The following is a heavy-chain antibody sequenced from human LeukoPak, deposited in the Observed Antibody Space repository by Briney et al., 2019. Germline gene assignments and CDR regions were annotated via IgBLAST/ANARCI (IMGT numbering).Heavy chain of an antibody. J-gene: IGHJ5*02. CDR1: GGTFSSYA. Sequence: ASVKVSCKASGGTFSSYAISWVRQAPGQGLEWMGGIIPIFGTANYAQKFQGRVTMTRDTSTSTVYMELSSLRSEDTAVYYCARDGFGESAAAESDWFDPWGQGTLVTVSS. D-gene: IGHD6-13*01. CDR2: IIPIFGTA. V-gene: IGHV1-69*05. CDR3: ARDGFGESAAAESDWFDP.